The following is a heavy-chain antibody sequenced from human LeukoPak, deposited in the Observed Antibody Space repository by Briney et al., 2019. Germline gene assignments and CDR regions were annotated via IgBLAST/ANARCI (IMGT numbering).Heavy chain of an antibody. CDR3: ARRCYYDSSGYYYHFDF. CDR2: IYYSGST. D-gene: IGHD3-22*01. V-gene: IGHV4-39*01. J-gene: IGHJ4*02. CDR1: GGSISSSSYY. Sequence: PSETLFLTCTVSGGSISSSSYYWGWIRQPPGKGLEWIGTIYYSGSTYYNPSLKSRVTISVDTSKNQFSLKLNSVTAADTAVYYCARRCYYDSSGYYYHFDFWGQGTLVTVSS.